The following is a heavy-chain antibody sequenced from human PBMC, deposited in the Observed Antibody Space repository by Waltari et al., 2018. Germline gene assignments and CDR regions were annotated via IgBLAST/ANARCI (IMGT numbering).Heavy chain of an antibody. CDR3: ARLSSSWYNRWYFDL. D-gene: IGHD6-13*01. Sequence: QVQLQESGPGLVKPSGTLSLTCAVSGGSISSSNWWSWVRQPPGKGLGWIGEIYHSGSTNYNPSLKGRVTISVDKSKNQFSLKLSSVTAADTAVYYCARLSSSWYNRWYFDLWGRGTLVTVSS. CDR2: IYHSGST. V-gene: IGHV4-4*02. J-gene: IGHJ2*01. CDR1: GGSISSSNW.